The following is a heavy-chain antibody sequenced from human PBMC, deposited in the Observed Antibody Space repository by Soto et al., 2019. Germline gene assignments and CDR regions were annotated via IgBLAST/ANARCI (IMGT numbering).Heavy chain of an antibody. Sequence: SETLSLTCSVSGGSISSGYYYWTWIRQPPGKGLEWIGYISSSGTINYNSSLKSRVTISLDTSRNHFSLKLSSVTAADTAVYFCARDRKLVIPGNYYYYGMDVWGQGTTVTVSS. D-gene: IGHD3-9*01. J-gene: IGHJ6*02. CDR1: GGSISSGYYY. CDR3: ARDRKLVIPGNYYYYGMDV. V-gene: IGHV4-61*03. CDR2: ISSSGTI.